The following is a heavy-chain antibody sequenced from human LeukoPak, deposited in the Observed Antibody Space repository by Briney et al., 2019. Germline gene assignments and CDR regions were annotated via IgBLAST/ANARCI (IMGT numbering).Heavy chain of an antibody. D-gene: IGHD2-15*01. CDR2: IYYSGST. J-gene: IGHJ5*02. CDR3: ARHRLGIVVVVAATNWFDP. V-gene: IGHV4-39*01. Sequence: NPSETLSLTCTVSGGSISSSSYYWGWIRQPPGKGLEWIGSIYYSGSTYYNPSLKSRVTISVDTSKNQFSLKLSSVTAADTAVYYCARHRLGIVVVVAATNWFDPWGQGTLVNVSS. CDR1: GGSISSSSYY.